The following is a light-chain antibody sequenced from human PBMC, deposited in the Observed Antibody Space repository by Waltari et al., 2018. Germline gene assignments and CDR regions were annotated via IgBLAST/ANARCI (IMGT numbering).Light chain of an antibody. CDR1: QNIMYSANNQNC. CDR2: WAS. Sequence: DIAMTQAPDPPAVSLGGRATTNCTSSQNIMYSANNQNCLAWYQPKPGQPPKLLIYWASTRQSGVPDRFTGSWSGTDFTLTISSLQPEDVATYYCQQYFVTPFTFGPGTKVEVK. V-gene: IGKV4-1*01. CDR3: QQYFVTPFT. J-gene: IGKJ3*01.